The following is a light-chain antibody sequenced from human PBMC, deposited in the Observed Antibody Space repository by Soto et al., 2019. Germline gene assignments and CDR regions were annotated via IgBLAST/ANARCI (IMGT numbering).Light chain of an antibody. CDR1: QSISSW. Sequence: DIQMTQSPSTLSAFVGDRVTITCRASQSISSWLAWYQQKPGKAPKLLIYDASSLESGVPSRFSGSGSGTEFTLTISSLQPDDFATHYCQQYNSYPITFGQGTRLEIK. CDR2: DAS. V-gene: IGKV1-5*01. CDR3: QQYNSYPIT. J-gene: IGKJ5*01.